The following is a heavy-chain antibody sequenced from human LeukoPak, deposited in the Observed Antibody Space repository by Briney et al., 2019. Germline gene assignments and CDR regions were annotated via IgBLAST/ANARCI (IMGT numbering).Heavy chain of an antibody. CDR2: INHNGNVN. J-gene: IGHJ6*02. D-gene: IGHD3-16*01. CDR3: ARGGGLDV. V-gene: IGHV3-7*03. Sequence: GGSLRLSCAASGFTFSSYWMNWARQAPGKGLEWVASINHNGNVNYYVDSVKGRFTISRDNAKNPLYLQMSNLRAEDTAVYFCARGGGLDVWGQGATVTVSS. CDR1: GFTFSSYW.